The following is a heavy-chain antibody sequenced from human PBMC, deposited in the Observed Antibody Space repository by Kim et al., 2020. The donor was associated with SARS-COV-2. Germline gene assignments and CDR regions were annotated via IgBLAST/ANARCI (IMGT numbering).Heavy chain of an antibody. V-gene: IGHV4-59*08. Sequence: SDTLSLTCTVSGGSISSYYWSWIRQPPGKGLEWIGYIYYSGSPNYNPSLKSRFTISVDTSKNQFSLNLSSVTAADTAVYYCARHMAGGREFDYLVQGTLV. CDR1: GGSISSYY. D-gene: IGHD3-16*01. CDR3: ARHMAGGREFDY. CDR2: IYYSGSP. J-gene: IGHJ4*02.